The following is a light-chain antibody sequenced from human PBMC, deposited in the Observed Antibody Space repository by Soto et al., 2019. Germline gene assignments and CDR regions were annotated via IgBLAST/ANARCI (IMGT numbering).Light chain of an antibody. CDR2: AAS. Sequence: DIQMTQSPSSLSASVGDRVTITCRASQSITTYLHWYQKKPGKAPKLLIYAASSLQSGVPSRFSGSGSGTDFTLTISSLQPGDSATYYCQQYNSYSPTFGQGTKVEVK. CDR3: QQYNSYSPT. V-gene: IGKV1-39*01. J-gene: IGKJ1*01. CDR1: QSITTY.